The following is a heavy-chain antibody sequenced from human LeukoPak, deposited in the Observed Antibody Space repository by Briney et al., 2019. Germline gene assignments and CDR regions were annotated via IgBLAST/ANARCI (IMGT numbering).Heavy chain of an antibody. D-gene: IGHD6-19*01. Sequence: WASVKVSCKASGDTFNKNGINWVRQGPGQGLEWMGWINTNSGNPTYAQGFTGRFVFSLDTSVSTAYLQISSLKAEDTAVYYCAREVVAVAGTSYHYYGMDVWGQGTTVTVSS. CDR1: GDTFNKNG. CDR2: INTNSGNP. J-gene: IGHJ6*02. CDR3: AREVVAVAGTSYHYYGMDV. V-gene: IGHV7-4-1*02.